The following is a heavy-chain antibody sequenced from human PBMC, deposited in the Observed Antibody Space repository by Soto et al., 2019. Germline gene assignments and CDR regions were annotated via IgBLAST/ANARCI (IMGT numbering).Heavy chain of an antibody. J-gene: IGHJ6*02. D-gene: IGHD2-2*01. CDR3: ARQRGYCSSNRCYLNSGMDV. CDR1: GYSFTSYW. CDR2: IDPSDSYT. V-gene: IGHV5-10-1*01. Sequence: PGESLKISCKGSGYSFTSYWISWVRQMPGKGLEWMGRIDPSDSYTNYSPSFQGHVTISADKSISTAYLQWSSLKASDTAMYYCARQRGYCSSNRCYLNSGMDVWGQGPTVTVYS.